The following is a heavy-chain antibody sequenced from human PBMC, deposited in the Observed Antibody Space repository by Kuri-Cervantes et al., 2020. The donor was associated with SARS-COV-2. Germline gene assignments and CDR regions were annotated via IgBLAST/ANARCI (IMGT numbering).Heavy chain of an antibody. CDR2: INHSGST. D-gene: IGHD3-22*01. V-gene: IGHV4-39*07. CDR1: GGSISSSSYY. J-gene: IGHJ4*02. Sequence: SETLSLTCTVSGGSISSSSYYWGWIRQPPGKGLEWIGEINHSGSTNYNPSLKSRVTISVDTSKNQFSLKLSSVTAADTAVYYCARTDSYYYDSSGYYYWGQGTLVTVSS. CDR3: ARTDSYYYDSSGYYY.